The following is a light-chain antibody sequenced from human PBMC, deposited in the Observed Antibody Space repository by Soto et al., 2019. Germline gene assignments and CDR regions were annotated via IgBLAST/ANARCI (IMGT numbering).Light chain of an antibody. CDR1: SSDVGGYNY. J-gene: IGLJ3*02. CDR3: SSYTTSSTLVV. Sequence: QSALTQPASVSGSPGQSITISCTGTSSDVGGYNYVSWYQQHPGKAPKLMIYEVSYRPSGVSDRFSGSKSGNTASLTISGLQAEDGADYYCSSYTTSSTLVVFGGGTKLTVL. CDR2: EVS. V-gene: IGLV2-14*01.